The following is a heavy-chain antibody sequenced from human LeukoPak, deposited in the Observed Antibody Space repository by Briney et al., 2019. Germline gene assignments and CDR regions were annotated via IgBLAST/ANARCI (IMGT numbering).Heavy chain of an antibody. CDR2: IYTSGST. D-gene: IGHD3-10*01. CDR3: ARDTTEGSGSSGRST. Sequence: PSGTLSLTCAVSGGSISSSSYYWGWIRQPAGKGLEWIGRIYTSGSTNYNPSLKSRVTISGDTSKNQFSLRLSSVTAADTAVYYCARDTTEGSGSSGRSTWGQGTLVTVSS. V-gene: IGHV4-61*02. J-gene: IGHJ4*02. CDR1: GGSISSSSYY.